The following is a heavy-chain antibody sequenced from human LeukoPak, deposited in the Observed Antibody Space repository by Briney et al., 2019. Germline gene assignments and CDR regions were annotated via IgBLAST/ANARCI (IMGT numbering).Heavy chain of an antibody. V-gene: IGHV5-51*01. Sequence: GGSLKISCQGSGYSFTTYWIGWVRPMPGKGLEWMGLIYPGDSDIRYSPSFQGQVTISADKSISTAYLQWSSLKASDTAIYYCARRYYDSSGYRFDYWGQGTLVTVSS. CDR1: GYSFTTYW. J-gene: IGHJ4*02. D-gene: IGHD3-22*01. CDR3: ARRYYDSSGYRFDY. CDR2: IYPGDSDI.